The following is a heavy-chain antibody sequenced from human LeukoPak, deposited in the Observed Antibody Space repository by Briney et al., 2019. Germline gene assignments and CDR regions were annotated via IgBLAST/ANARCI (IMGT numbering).Heavy chain of an antibody. Sequence: ASVKVSCKVSGYTLTELSMHWVRQAPGRGLEWMGGFDPEDGETIYAQKFQGRVTMTEDTSTDTAYMELSSLRSEDTAVYYCATVRSGSYYGEYFQHWGQGTLVTVSS. CDR3: ATVRSGSYYGEYFQH. V-gene: IGHV1-24*01. CDR1: GYTLTELS. D-gene: IGHD1-26*01. CDR2: FDPEDGET. J-gene: IGHJ1*01.